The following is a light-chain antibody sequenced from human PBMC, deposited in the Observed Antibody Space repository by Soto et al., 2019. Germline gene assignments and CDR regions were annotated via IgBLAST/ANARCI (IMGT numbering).Light chain of an antibody. J-gene: IGKJ2*01. CDR2: DAS. V-gene: IGKV1-5*01. Sequence: DIQMTQSPSTLSASVEDRVTITCRASQSMSSWLAWYQQKPGKAPKLLIYDASSLESGVPSRFSGSGSGTEFTLTISSLQPDDFATYYCQQYNSYPYTFGQGTKLEIK. CDR1: QSMSSW. CDR3: QQYNSYPYT.